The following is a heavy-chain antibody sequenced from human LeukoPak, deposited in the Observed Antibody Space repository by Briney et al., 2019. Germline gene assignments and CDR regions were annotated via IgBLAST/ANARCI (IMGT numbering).Heavy chain of an antibody. V-gene: IGHV3-74*01. CDR1: GFTFSSYW. CDR3: ARDNVYYGSGSYDY. J-gene: IGHJ4*02. CDR2: LNSDGSST. Sequence: GGSLRLSCAASGFTFSSYWMHWVRQAPGKGLVCVSRLNSDGSSTKYADSVKGRFTISRDNAKNTLYLEMNSLRADDTAVYYCARDNVYYGSGSYDYWGQGTLVTVSS. D-gene: IGHD3-10*01.